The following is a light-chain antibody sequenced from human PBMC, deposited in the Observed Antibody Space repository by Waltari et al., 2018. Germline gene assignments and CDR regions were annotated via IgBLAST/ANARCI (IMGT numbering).Light chain of an antibody. Sequence: EIVWPQLPGTLSSSSGERATLSCRASKSTGTYLDWYQQKPDKAPRPLIDGASSRATGIPDRFSGSGSGTDFSLTISRLEPEDFAVYYCQNHKHLPATFGQGTKVEIK. V-gene: IGKV3-20*01. J-gene: IGKJ1*01. CDR2: GAS. CDR1: KSTGTY. CDR3: QNHKHLPAT.